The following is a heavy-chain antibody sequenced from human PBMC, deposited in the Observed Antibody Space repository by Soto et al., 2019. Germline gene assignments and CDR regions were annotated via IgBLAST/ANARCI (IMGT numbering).Heavy chain of an antibody. Sequence: SVTVSCKASAGTFSSYNISWVRQAPGQGLEWMGRITPILGIANYAQKFQGRVTITADKSTSTAYMELSSLRSEDTAVYYCARDREYYGSGSYSNWCDPWGQGTLVTVSS. D-gene: IGHD3-10*01. CDR1: AGTFSSYN. CDR3: ARDREYYGSGSYSNWCDP. J-gene: IGHJ5*02. CDR2: ITPILGIA. V-gene: IGHV1-69*04.